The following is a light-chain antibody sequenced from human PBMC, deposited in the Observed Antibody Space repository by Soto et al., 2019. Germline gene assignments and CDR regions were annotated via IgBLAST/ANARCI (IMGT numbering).Light chain of an antibody. CDR2: GAS. CDR3: QQYGTSRT. J-gene: IGKJ5*01. CDR1: QSISSY. V-gene: IGKV3-20*01. Sequence: EIVLTQSPGTLSLSPGERATLSFRASQSISSYLAWYQQKAGQAPRLLIYGASTRTAGIPDRFTGSGSGTDFTLTISRLEPEDFAVYYCQQYGTSRTFGQGTRLEI.